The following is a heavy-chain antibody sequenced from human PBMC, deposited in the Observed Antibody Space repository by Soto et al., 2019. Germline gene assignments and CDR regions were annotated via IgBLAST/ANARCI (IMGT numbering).Heavy chain of an antibody. CDR1: GYTSTSYG. J-gene: IGHJ6*02. CDR2: ISAYNGNT. V-gene: IGHV1-18*01. Sequence: ASVKVSCKASGYTSTSYGISWVRQAPGQGLEWMGWISAYNGNTNYAQKLQGRVTMTTDTSTSTAYMELRSLRSDDTAVYYCARIGYCSGGSCYPIYYYYYGMDVWGQGTTVTVSS. D-gene: IGHD2-15*01. CDR3: ARIGYCSGGSCYPIYYYYYGMDV.